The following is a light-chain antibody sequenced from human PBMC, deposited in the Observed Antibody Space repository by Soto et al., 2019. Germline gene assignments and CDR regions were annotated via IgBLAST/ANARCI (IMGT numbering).Light chain of an antibody. CDR3: QHYNSYSGA. J-gene: IGKJ1*01. Sequence: DIQVTQSPSTLSGSVGDRVTITCRASQSISSYLAWYQQKPGRAPKRLIYKASTLKSGVPSGCSGSGSGTEVTLTTISLQPADFATYYCQHYNSYSGAFGQGTKV. CDR1: QSISSY. CDR2: KAS. V-gene: IGKV1-5*03.